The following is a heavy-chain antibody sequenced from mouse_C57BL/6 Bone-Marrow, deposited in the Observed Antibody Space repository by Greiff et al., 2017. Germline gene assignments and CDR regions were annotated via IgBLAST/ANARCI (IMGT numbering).Heavy chain of an antibody. D-gene: IGHD1-1*01. CDR2: INPYNGGT. J-gene: IGHJ4*01. CDR3: ARGTTVVATLYYYAMDY. Sequence: EVQLQQSGPVLVKPGASVKMSCKASGYTFTDYYMNWVKQSHGKSLEWIGVINPYNGGTSYNQKFKGKATLTVDKSSSTAYMELNSLTSEDSAVYYCARGTTVVATLYYYAMDYWGQGTSVTVSS. V-gene: IGHV1-19*01. CDR1: GYTFTDYY.